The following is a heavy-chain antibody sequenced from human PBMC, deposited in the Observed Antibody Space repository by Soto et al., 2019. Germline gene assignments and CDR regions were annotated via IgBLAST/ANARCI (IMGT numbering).Heavy chain of an antibody. CDR1: GFTFSSYG. Sequence: PGGSLRLSCAASGFTFSSYGMHWVRQAPGKGLEWVAVIWYDGSNKYYADSVKGRFTISRDNSKNTLYLQMNSLRAEDTAVYYCAREAGITIFGVATDAFDIWGQGTMVTVSS. CDR3: AREAGITIFGVATDAFDI. V-gene: IGHV3-33*01. D-gene: IGHD3-3*01. J-gene: IGHJ3*02. CDR2: IWYDGSNK.